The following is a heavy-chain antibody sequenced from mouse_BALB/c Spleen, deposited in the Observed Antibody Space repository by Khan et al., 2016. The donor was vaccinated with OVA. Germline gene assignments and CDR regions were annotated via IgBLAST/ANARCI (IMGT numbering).Heavy chain of an antibody. V-gene: IGHV2-2*02. CDR2: IWSGGST. D-gene: IGHD2-4*01. Sequence: QVQLKQSGPGLVQPSQSLSITCTVSGFSLNRYGVHWVRQSPGKGLEWLGVIWSGGSTDYNAAFISRLSISKDNSKSQVFFKMSSLQANDTAIYYCARNYDYDEGLAYWGQGTLVTVSA. CDR3: ARNYDYDEGLAY. J-gene: IGHJ3*01. CDR1: GFSLNRYG.